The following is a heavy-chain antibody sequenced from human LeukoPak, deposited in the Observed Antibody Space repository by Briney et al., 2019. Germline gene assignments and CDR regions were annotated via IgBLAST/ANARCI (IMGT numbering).Heavy chain of an antibody. CDR1: NYTFASYG. J-gene: IGHJ6*02. V-gene: IGHV1-18*01. Sequence: ASVKVSCKASNYTFASYGLSWVRQAPGQGLQWVGWISPYDGNTDYAQRFQARVTMTIDRATRTVYMDLKRLRLDDTAVYYCVRVWPPNAVDRGVTYSCFNALDVWGQGTTVIVSS. D-gene: IGHD1-1*01. CDR2: ISPYDGNT. CDR3: VRVWPPNAVDRGVTYSCFNALDV.